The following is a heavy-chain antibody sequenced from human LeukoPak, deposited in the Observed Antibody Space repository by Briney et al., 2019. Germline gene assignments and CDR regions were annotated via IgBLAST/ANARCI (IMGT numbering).Heavy chain of an antibody. CDR1: GGSISSSSYY. J-gene: IGHJ4*02. Sequence: SETLSLTCTVSGGSISSSSYYWSWIRQPPGKGLEWIGEINHSGSTNYNPSLKSRVTISVDTSKNQFSLKLSSVTAADTAVYYCAGNGYSSGYLVDYWGQGTLVTVSS. CDR3: AGNGYSSGYLVDY. D-gene: IGHD3-22*01. V-gene: IGHV4-39*07. CDR2: INHSGST.